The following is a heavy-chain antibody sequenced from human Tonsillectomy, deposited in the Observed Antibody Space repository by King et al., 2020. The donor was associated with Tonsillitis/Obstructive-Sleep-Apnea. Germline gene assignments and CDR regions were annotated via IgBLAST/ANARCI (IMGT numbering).Heavy chain of an antibody. Sequence: QLVQSGAEVKKPGASVKVSCKASGYTFTGFAMHWVRQAPGQRLEWMAWISTAKGNTKCAQKFQGRVTITMDTSASTAYMELSSLTSEDTAVYYCVRDDGRTWLFDNWGQGTLVTVSS. CDR1: GYTFTGFA. CDR2: ISTAKGNT. J-gene: IGHJ4*02. V-gene: IGHV1-3*04. CDR3: VRDDGRTWLFDN. D-gene: IGHD5-24*01.